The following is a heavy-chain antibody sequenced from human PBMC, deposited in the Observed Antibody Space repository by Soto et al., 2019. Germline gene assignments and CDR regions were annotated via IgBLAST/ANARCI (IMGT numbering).Heavy chain of an antibody. V-gene: IGHV3-21*01. Sequence: GGSLRLSCAASGFTFSDYTMNWVRQAPGKGLEWVSLITATGSFIYQADSVKGRFTISRDNAKNSLYLQMNSLRAEDTAVYYCARVFQQYCSGGSCYSYYLDYWGQGTLVTVSS. CDR3: ARVFQQYCSGGSCYSYYLDY. D-gene: IGHD2-15*01. CDR1: GFTFSDYT. J-gene: IGHJ4*02. CDR2: ITATGSFI.